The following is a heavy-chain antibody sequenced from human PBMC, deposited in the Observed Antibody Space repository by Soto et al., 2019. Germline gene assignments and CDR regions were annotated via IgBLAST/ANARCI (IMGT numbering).Heavy chain of an antibody. CDR1: GFTFSSYG. J-gene: IGHJ6*02. CDR3: AKDRRPNYYNGMDV. CDR2: ISYDGSNK. D-gene: IGHD6-25*01. Sequence: QVQLVESGGCVVQPGRSLRLSCAASGFTFSSYGMHWVRQAPGKGLEWVAVISYDGSNKYYADSVKGRFTISRDNSKNTLYLQMNSLRAQDTAVYYCAKDRRPNYYNGMDVWGQGTTVTVSS. V-gene: IGHV3-30*18.